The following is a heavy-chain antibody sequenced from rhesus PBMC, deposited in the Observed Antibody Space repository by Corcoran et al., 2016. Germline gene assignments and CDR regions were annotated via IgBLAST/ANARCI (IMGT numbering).Heavy chain of an antibody. CDR3: ARDLTYSSGWYGFDY. CDR2: IYGSGSST. Sequence: QLQLQESGPGLVKPSETLSVTGAVSGGSISSSYWSWIGQAPRKGLEWIGYIYGSGSSTNYNPPLKILVTLSVDTSKNQLSLKLSSLTTADTAVYYCARDLTYSSGWYGFDYWGQGVLVTVSS. J-gene: IGHJ4*01. CDR1: GGSISSSY. D-gene: IGHD6-31*01. V-gene: IGHV4-169*02.